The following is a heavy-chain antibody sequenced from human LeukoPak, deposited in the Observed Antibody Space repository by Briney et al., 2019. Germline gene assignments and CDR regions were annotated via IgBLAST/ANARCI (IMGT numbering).Heavy chain of an antibody. CDR2: IYFSGST. J-gene: IGHJ4*02. V-gene: IGHV4-59*01. Sequence: PSETLSLTCTVSGGSISGYYWSWIRQPPGKGLEWIGFIYFSGSTNYNPSLKGRVTISVDTSKNQFSLKLSSVTAADTAVYYCARVKRYCSSTSCPGTHYFDYWGQGTLVTVSS. D-gene: IGHD2-2*01. CDR3: ARVKRYCSSTSCPGTHYFDY. CDR1: GGSISGYY.